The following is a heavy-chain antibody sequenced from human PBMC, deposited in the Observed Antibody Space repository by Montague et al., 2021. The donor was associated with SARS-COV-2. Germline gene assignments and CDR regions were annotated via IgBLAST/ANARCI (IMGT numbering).Heavy chain of an antibody. CDR1: GFTFSSYA. J-gene: IGHJ4*02. D-gene: IGHD3-3*01. CDR2: ISGSGGST. Sequence: SLRLPCAASGFTFSSYAMSWVRQAPGKGLEWVSAISGSGGSTYYADSVKGRFTISRDNSKNTLYLQMNSLRAEDTAVYYCAKDQFVYDFWSGYGTIDYWGQGTLVTVSS. CDR3: AKDQFVYDFWSGYGTIDY. V-gene: IGHV3-23*01.